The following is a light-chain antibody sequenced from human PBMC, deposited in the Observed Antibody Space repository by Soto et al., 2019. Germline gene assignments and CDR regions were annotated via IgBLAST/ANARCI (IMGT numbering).Light chain of an antibody. V-gene: IGLV1-40*01. CDR1: SSNIGAGFD. J-gene: IGLJ2*01. CDR3: QSYDNSLSGVV. CDR2: GNN. Sequence: QSVLTQPPSVSGAPGQRVTFSCSGSSSNIGAGFDVHWYQQLPGTPPKLLIYGNNNRPSGVPDRFSASKSGTSASLAITGLQAEDEADYYCQSYDNSLSGVVFGGGTKLTVL.